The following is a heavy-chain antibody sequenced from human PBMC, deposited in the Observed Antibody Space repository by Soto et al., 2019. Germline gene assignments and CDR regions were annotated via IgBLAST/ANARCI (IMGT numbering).Heavy chain of an antibody. CDR1: GFTFDDYA. D-gene: IGHD2-2*01. J-gene: IGHJ6*03. CDR2: ISWNSGSI. V-gene: IGHV3-9*01. Sequence: GGSLRLSCAASGFTFDDYAMHWVRQAPGKGLEWVSGISWNSGSIGYADSVKGRFTISRDNAKNSLYLQMNSLRAEDTALYYCAKDGYCSSTSCAIQYYYYYYMDVWGKGTTVTVSS. CDR3: AKDGYCSSTSCAIQYYYYYYMDV.